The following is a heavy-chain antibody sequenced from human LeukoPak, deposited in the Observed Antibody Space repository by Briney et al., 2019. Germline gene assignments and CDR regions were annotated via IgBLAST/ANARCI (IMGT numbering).Heavy chain of an antibody. D-gene: IGHD1-26*01. J-gene: IGHJ4*02. CDR3: ARGSLTSGSYPVFDY. CDR1: GFTFSSYS. CDR2: ISSSSNTI. Sequence: GGSLRLSCAASGFTFSSYSMNWVRQAPGKGLEWVSYISSSSNTIYHADSVKGRFTISRDNARNSLYLQMNSLRAEDTAVYYCARGSLTSGSYPVFDYWGQGTLVTVSS. V-gene: IGHV3-48*04.